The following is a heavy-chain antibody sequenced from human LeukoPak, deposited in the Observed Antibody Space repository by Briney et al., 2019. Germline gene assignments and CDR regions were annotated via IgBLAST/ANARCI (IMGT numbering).Heavy chain of an antibody. CDR3: ARGLLAIVLVVYAIPQHNWFDP. D-gene: IGHD2-8*01. J-gene: IGHJ5*02. CDR2: INHSGST. Sequence: PSETLSLTCAVYGGSFSGYYWSWIRQPPGKGLEWIGEINHSGSTNYNPSLKSRVTISVDTSKNQFSLKLSSVTAADTAVYYCARGLLAIVLVVYAIPQHNWFDPWGQGTLVTVSS. CDR1: GGSFSGYY. V-gene: IGHV4-34*01.